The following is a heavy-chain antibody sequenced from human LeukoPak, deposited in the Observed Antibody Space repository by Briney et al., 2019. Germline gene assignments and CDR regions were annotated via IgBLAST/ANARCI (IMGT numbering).Heavy chain of an antibody. Sequence: SETLSLTCTVSGGSISSYYWSWIRQPPGKGLEWIGYIYYSGSTNYNPSLKSRVTISVDTSKNQFSLKLSSATAADTAVYYCARSAGEAFDIWGQGTMVTVSS. CDR3: ARSAGEAFDI. CDR1: GGSISSYY. J-gene: IGHJ3*02. CDR2: IYYSGST. V-gene: IGHV4-59*08.